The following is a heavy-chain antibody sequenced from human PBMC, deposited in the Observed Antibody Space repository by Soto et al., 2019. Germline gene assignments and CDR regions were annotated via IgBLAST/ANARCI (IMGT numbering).Heavy chain of an antibody. V-gene: IGHV3-30-3*01. D-gene: IGHD3-3*01. CDR3: ARDSDFWSFMDV. J-gene: IGHJ6*02. CDR2: ISYDGSNK. Sequence: QVQLVESGGGVVQPGRSLRLSCAASGFTFSSYAMHWVRQAPGKGLEWVAVISYDGSNKYYADSVKGRFTISRDNSKNTLYLQMNSLRAEDTAVYYCARDSDFWSFMDVGGQGTKVTVSS. CDR1: GFTFSSYA.